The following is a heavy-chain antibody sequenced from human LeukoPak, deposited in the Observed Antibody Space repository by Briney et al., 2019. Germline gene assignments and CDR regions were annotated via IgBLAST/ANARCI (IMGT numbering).Heavy chain of an antibody. CDR2: INPNSGGT. D-gene: IGHD3-10*01. CDR1: GYTFTGYY. J-gene: IGHJ5*02. Sequence: ASVKVSCKASGYTFTGYYMHWVRQAPGQGLEWMGWINPNSGGTNYAQKFQGWVTMTRDTSISTAYMELSRLRSEDTAVYYCASSGGAAYVPFGDLWGWFDPWGQGTLVTVSS. CDR3: ASSGGAAYVPFGDLWGWFDP. V-gene: IGHV1-2*04.